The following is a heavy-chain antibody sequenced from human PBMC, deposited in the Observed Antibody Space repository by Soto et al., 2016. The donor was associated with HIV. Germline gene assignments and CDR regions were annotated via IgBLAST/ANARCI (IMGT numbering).Heavy chain of an antibody. D-gene: IGHD6-13*01. V-gene: IGHV4-31*03. J-gene: IGHJ4*02. CDR2: IYYSGST. CDR1: GGSISSGGYY. CDR3: ARTYSSSWGPQVDYFDY. Sequence: QVQLQESGPGLVKPSQTLSLTCTVSGGSISSGGYYWSWIRQHPGKGLEWIGYIYYSGSTYYNPSLKSRVTISVDTSKNQFSLKLSSVTAADTAVYYCARTYSSSWGPQVDYFDYWGQGTLVTVSS.